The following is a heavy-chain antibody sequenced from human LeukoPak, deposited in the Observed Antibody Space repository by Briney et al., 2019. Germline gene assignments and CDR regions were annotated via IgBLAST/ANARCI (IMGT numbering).Heavy chain of an antibody. CDR1: GGSISSSSYY. V-gene: IGHV4-39*01. CDR2: IYYSGST. J-gene: IGHJ4*02. D-gene: IGHD6-19*01. CDR3: ASAVAGTLGNY. Sequence: SETLSLTCTVSGGSISSSSYYWGWIRQPPGKGLEWIGSIYYSGSTYYNPSLKSRVTISVDTSKNQFSLKLSSVTAADTAVYYCASAVAGTLGNYWGQGTLVTVSS.